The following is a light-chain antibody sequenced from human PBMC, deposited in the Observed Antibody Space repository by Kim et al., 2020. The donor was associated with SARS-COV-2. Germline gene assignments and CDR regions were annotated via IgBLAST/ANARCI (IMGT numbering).Light chain of an antibody. Sequence: EIVLTQSPGTLSLCPGERATLSCRASQSVSSSYLAWYQQKPGQAPRLLIYGASSRATGIPDRFSGSGSGTDFTLTISRLEPEDFAVYYCQQYGSSPGTFGQGTKVDIK. CDR3: QQYGSSPGT. CDR2: GAS. CDR1: QSVSSSY. V-gene: IGKV3-20*01. J-gene: IGKJ1*01.